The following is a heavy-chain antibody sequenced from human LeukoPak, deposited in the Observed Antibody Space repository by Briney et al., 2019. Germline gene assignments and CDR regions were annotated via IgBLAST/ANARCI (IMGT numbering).Heavy chain of an antibody. Sequence: ASVKVSCKASGYTFTAYYIHWVRQAPGQGLEWMGWINPNSGGTNYAQKFQGRVTMTKDTSISTAYMELRRLRSDDTAVYYCTRDPPYSSSWYGGYYFDYWGQGTLVTVSS. D-gene: IGHD6-13*01. CDR3: TRDPPYSSSWYGGYYFDY. CDR1: GYTFTAYY. J-gene: IGHJ4*02. CDR2: INPNSGGT. V-gene: IGHV1-2*02.